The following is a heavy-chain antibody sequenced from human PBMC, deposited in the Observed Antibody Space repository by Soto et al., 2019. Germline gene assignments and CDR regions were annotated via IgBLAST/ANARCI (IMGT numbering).Heavy chain of an antibody. CDR1: GGSISSSSYY. CDR3: ARGGDVVVTDFEDAFDI. CDR2: IYYSGST. D-gene: IGHD2-21*02. J-gene: IGHJ3*02. Sequence: SETLSLTCTVSGGSISSSSYYWGWIRQPPGKGLEWIGSIYYSGSTYYNPSLKSRVTISVDTSKNQFSLKLSSVTAADTAVYYCARGGDVVVTDFEDAFDIWGQGTMVTVSS. V-gene: IGHV4-39*01.